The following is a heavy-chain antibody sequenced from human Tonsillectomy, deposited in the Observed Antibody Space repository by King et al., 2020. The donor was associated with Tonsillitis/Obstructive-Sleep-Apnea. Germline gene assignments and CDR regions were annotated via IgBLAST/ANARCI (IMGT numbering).Heavy chain of an antibody. CDR3: AGIAARDDFDY. CDR1: GGSFSTYY. V-gene: IGHV4-34*01. CDR2: INHSGST. D-gene: IGHD6-6*01. J-gene: IGHJ4*02. Sequence: VQLQQWGAGLLKPSETLSLTCAVYGGSFSTYYWSWIRQPPGKGLEWIGEINHSGSTNYNPSLKSRVTISVDTSMNQFSLKLSSVTAADTGVYHCAGIAARDDFDYWGQGTLVTVSS.